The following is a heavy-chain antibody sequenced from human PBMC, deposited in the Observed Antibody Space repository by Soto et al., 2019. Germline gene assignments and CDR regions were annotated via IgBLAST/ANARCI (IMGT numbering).Heavy chain of an antibody. D-gene: IGHD3-3*01. CDR2: INGGSTT. CDR3: AKGQDWSVHYGMDV. V-gene: IGHV3-23*01. Sequence: PGGSLILSCAASGCRCSSYSMNWVRQDTGKGLEWVTTINGGSTTYYADSVKGRFTISRDKSKNTLYMQMIGLRAEDTAVYYCAKGQDWSVHYGMDVSAQGTTVNVPS. J-gene: IGHJ6*02. CDR1: GCRCSSYS.